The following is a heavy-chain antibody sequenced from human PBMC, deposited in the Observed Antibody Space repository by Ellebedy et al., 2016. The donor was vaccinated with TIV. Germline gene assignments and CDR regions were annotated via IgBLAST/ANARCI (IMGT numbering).Heavy chain of an antibody. J-gene: IGHJ4*02. CDR3: ARKTETGTSGDY. CDR1: GFTVGNNF. Sequence: PGGSLRLSCAASGFTVGNNFMSWVRQAPGKGLEWVSLIYSGGSTDYADSVKGRFTISRDTSKNTRYLQMNSLRAEETAMYYWARKTETGTSGDYWGQGTPVTVSS. V-gene: IGHV3-53*01. CDR2: IYSGGST. D-gene: IGHD1-1*01.